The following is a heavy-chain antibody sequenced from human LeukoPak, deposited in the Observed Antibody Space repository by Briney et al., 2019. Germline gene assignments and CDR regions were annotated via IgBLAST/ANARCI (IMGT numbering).Heavy chain of an antibody. CDR3: AKDLGKYVFWSGSDY. Sequence: PGGSLRLSCAASRFTFSNHGMHWVRQAPGKGLEWVAFIRYDGSDENYPDSVKGRFTISRDNSKNTLYLQMNSLRAEDTAVYYCAKDLGKYVFWSGSDYWGRGTLVTVSS. J-gene: IGHJ4*02. D-gene: IGHD3-3*01. CDR1: RFTFSNHG. CDR2: IRYDGSDE. V-gene: IGHV3-30*02.